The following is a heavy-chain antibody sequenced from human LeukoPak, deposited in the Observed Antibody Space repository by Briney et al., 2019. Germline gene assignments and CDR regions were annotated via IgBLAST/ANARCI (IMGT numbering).Heavy chain of an antibody. J-gene: IGHJ3*02. CDR3: AKKTIVGATVDAFDI. D-gene: IGHD1-26*01. CDR1: GFTFSNYG. Sequence: GGSLRLSCAASGFTFSNYGMHWVRQAPGKGREGVAFIRYDGGNKYYADSVKGRFTISRDNSKNTLYLKMNSLRAEDTAVYYCAKKTIVGATVDAFDIWGQGTMVTVSS. CDR2: IRYDGGNK. V-gene: IGHV3-30*02.